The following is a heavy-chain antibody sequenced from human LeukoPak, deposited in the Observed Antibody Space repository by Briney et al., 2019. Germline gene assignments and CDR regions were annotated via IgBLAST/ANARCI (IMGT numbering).Heavy chain of an antibody. Sequence: PGGSLRLSCAASGFTFSSYEMNWVRQAPGKGLEWVSYISSSGSTIYYADSVKGRFTISRDNAKNSLYPQMNSLRPEDTAVYYCVYGGSYYVAWGQGSLVTVSS. D-gene: IGHD1-26*01. CDR2: ISSSGSTI. V-gene: IGHV3-48*03. CDR3: VYGGSYYVA. J-gene: IGHJ5*02. CDR1: GFTFSSYE.